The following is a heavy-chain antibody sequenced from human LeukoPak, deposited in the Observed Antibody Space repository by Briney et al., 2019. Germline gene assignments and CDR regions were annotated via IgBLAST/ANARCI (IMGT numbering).Heavy chain of an antibody. CDR2: INPSGGST. CDR1: GYTFTSYY. V-gene: IGHV1-46*01. Sequence: ASVKVSCKASGYTFTSYYMHWVRQAPGQGLEWMGIINPSGGSTSYAQKFQGRVTMTRDMSTSTAYMELRTLRSDDTAVYYCARAGYLSDAFDIWGQGTMVTVSS. D-gene: IGHD5-18*01. J-gene: IGHJ3*02. CDR3: ARAGYLSDAFDI.